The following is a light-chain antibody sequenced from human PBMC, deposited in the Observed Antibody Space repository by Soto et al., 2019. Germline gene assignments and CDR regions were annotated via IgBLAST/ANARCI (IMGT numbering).Light chain of an antibody. Sequence: EIVLTQSPGTLSLSPGERATLSCRASQSVSSSYLAWYQQKPGQAPRLLIYGASGRATGIPDRFGGSGSGTDFTLTISRLEPEDFAVYYCQQYGSSWTFGQGTKV. CDR2: GAS. CDR1: QSVSSSY. V-gene: IGKV3-20*01. J-gene: IGKJ1*01. CDR3: QQYGSSWT.